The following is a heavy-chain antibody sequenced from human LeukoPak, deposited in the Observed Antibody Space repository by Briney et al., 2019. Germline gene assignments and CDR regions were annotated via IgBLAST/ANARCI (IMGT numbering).Heavy chain of an antibody. CDR1: GGSISSGGYY. J-gene: IGHJ4*02. D-gene: IGHD5-24*01. CDR2: IYYSGST. V-gene: IGHV4-31*03. Sequence: SETLSLTCTVSGGSISSGGYYWSWIRQHPGKGLEWIGYIYYSGSTYYSPSLKSRVTISVDTSKNQFSLKLSSVIAADTAVYYCARGGRDGYNWRDYWGQGTLVTVSS. CDR3: ARGGRDGYNWRDY.